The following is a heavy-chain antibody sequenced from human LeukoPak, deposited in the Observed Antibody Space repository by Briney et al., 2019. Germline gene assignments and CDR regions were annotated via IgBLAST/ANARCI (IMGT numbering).Heavy chain of an antibody. CDR1: GFTFSSYA. V-gene: IGHV3-23*01. Sequence: GGSLRLSCAASGFTFSSYAMSWVRQAPGKGLEWVSAISGSGGSTYYADSVKGRFTISRDNSKNTLYLQMTSLRAEDTAVYYCARSSGAATALDYWGQGTLVTVSS. D-gene: IGHD6-25*01. CDR2: ISGSGGST. CDR3: ARSSGAATALDY. J-gene: IGHJ4*02.